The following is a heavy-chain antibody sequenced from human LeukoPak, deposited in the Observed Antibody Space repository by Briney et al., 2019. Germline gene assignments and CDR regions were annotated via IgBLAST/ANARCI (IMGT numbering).Heavy chain of an antibody. Sequence: SETLSLTCTVSGGSIISGSYYWSWIRQPAGKGLEWIGRIYTSGSTNYNPSLKSRVTMSVDTSKNQFSLKLSSVTAADTAVYYCAREVYGGNHNWFDPWGQGTLVTVSS. CDR1: GGSIISGSYY. CDR2: IYTSGST. CDR3: AREVYGGNHNWFDP. J-gene: IGHJ5*02. D-gene: IGHD4-23*01. V-gene: IGHV4-61*02.